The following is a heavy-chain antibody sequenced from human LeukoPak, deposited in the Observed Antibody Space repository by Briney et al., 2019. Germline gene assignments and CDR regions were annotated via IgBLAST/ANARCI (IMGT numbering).Heavy chain of an antibody. CDR3: ASGSGSYYDY. CDR1: GFTFSSYG. Sequence: PGRSLRLSCAASGFTFSSYGMHWVRQAPGKGLEWVAVISYDGSNKYYADSVKGRFTISRDNSKNTLYLQMNSLRAEDTAVYYCASGSGSYYDYWGQGTLVTVSS. J-gene: IGHJ4*02. V-gene: IGHV3-30*03. CDR2: ISYDGSNK. D-gene: IGHD1-26*01.